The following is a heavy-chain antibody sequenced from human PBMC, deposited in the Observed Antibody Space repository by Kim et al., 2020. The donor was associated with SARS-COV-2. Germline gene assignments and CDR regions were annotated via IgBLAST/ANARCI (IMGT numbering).Heavy chain of an antibody. CDR1: GGSFSGYY. V-gene: IGHV4-34*01. Sequence: SETLSLTCAVYGGSFSGYYWSWIRQPPGKGLEWIGEINHSGSTNYNPSLKSRVTISVDTSKNQFSLKLSSVTAADTAVYYCARDLYYGSGSYYGRSGMDV. CDR3: ARDLYYGSGSYYGRSGMDV. J-gene: IGHJ6*01. D-gene: IGHD3-10*01. CDR2: INHSGST.